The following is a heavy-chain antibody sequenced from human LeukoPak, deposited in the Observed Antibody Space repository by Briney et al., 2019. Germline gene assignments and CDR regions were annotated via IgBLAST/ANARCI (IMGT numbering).Heavy chain of an antibody. V-gene: IGHV3-7*01. Sequence: GGSLRLSCAASGFPFSSYWMRWVRQAPGKGLEWVANIKQDGSDKYYVDSVKGRFSISRDNAKNSLYLQLNSLRADDTAVYYCARLTGTTGFDYWGQGTLVTVSS. D-gene: IGHD1-1*01. CDR1: GFPFSSYW. CDR2: IKQDGSDK. J-gene: IGHJ4*02. CDR3: ARLTGTTGFDY.